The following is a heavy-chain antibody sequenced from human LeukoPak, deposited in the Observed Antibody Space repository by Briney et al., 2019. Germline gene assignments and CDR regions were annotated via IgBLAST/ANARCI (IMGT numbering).Heavy chain of an antibody. V-gene: IGHV1-2*02. CDR1: GYTFTGYY. J-gene: IGHJ2*01. D-gene: IGHD3-10*01. CDR2: INPNSGGT. Sequence: GASVKVSCKASGYTFTGYYMHWVRQAPAQGLEWMGWINPNSGGTNYAQKFQGRVTMTRDTSISTVYMELSRLRSDDTAVYYCARDSGGRLGYFDLWGRGTLVTVSS. CDR3: ARDSGGRLGYFDL.